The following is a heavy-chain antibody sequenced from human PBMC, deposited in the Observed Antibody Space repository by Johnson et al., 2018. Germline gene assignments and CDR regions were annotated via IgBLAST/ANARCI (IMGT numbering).Heavy chain of an antibody. Sequence: EVQLLETGGGLVQPGGSXKLSCAASGFTVSSNYMSWVRQAPGKGLEWVSVIYSGGSTYYADSVQGRFTISRDNSKNTLYFQMNSLRAEDTAVYYRARRGDGYSNNAFDIWGQVTMVTVSS. D-gene: IGHD5-24*01. J-gene: IGHJ3*02. CDR1: GFTVSSNY. CDR3: ARRGDGYSNNAFDI. V-gene: IGHV3-53*02. CDR2: IYSGGST.